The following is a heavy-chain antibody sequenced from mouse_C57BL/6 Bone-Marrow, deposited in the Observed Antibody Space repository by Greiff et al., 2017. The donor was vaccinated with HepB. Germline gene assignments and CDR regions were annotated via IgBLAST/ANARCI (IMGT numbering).Heavy chain of an antibody. V-gene: IGHV1-69*01. CDR3: ARGFYYGNLGDFDY. Sequence: VQLQQPGAELVMPGASVKLSCKASGYTFTSYWMHWVKQRPGQGLEWIGEIDPSDSYTNYNQKFKGKSTLTVDKSSSTAYMQLSSLTSEDSAVYYCARGFYYGNLGDFDYWGQGTTLTVSS. D-gene: IGHD2-1*01. CDR1: GYTFTSYW. J-gene: IGHJ2*01. CDR2: IDPSDSYT.